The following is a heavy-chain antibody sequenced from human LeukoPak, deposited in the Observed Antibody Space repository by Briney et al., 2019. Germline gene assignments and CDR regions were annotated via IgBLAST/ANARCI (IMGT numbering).Heavy chain of an antibody. Sequence: ASVKVSCKASGYTFTGYYMHWVRQAPGQGLEWMGWINPNSGGTNYAQKFQGRVTMTRDTSISTAYMELSRLRSDDTAVYYCARDQYYYDSSGTLDYWGQGTLVTVSS. CDR1: GYTFTGYY. V-gene: IGHV1-2*02. D-gene: IGHD3-22*01. CDR3: ARDQYYYDSSGTLDY. CDR2: INPNSGGT. J-gene: IGHJ4*02.